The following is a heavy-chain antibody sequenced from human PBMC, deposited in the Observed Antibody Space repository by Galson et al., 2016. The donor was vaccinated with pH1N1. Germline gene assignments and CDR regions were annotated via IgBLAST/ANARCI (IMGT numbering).Heavy chain of an antibody. CDR2: ISPYSGNT. D-gene: IGHD2/OR15-2a*01. CDR3: ARALRPVSIPCEAFVI. CDR1: GYTFTIYG. Sequence: SVKVSCKASGYTFTIYGISWVRQAPGQGLEWMGWISPYSGNTKYAQKVQGRVTMTTETSTGTSYMELRSLTSDDTAVYCCARALRPVSIPCEAFVIWGQGTIVTVSS. J-gene: IGHJ3*02. V-gene: IGHV1-18*01.